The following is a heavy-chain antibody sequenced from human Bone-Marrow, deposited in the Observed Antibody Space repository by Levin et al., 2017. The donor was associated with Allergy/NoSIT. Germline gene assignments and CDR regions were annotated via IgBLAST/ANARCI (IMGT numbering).Heavy chain of an antibody. V-gene: IGHV3-11*01. CDR2: ISSSDTI. J-gene: IGHJ6*02. CDR3: ARGTYQWVIRDGMDV. D-gene: IGHD6-19*01. CDR1: GFSFSDYY. Sequence: GGSLRLSCAASGFSFSDYYMVWIRQAPGKGLDWVSYISSSDTIYYADSVKGRFTISRDNARNSLYLQMNSLRAEDTAVYYCARGTYQWVIRDGMDVWGQGTTVTVSS.